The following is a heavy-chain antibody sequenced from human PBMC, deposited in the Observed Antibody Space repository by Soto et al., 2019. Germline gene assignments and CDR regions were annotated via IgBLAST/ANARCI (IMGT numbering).Heavy chain of an antibody. Sequence: QVQLQESGPGLVKPSQTLSLTCTVSGGSISSGGYYWSWIRQHPGKGLEWIGYIYYSGSTYYNPSLKGRVTTSVDTSKNQFSLKLSSVTAADTAVYYCARGSVVAATLFDYWGQGTLVTVSS. CDR2: IYYSGST. J-gene: IGHJ4*02. CDR3: ARGSVVAATLFDY. D-gene: IGHD2-15*01. V-gene: IGHV4-31*03. CDR1: GGSISSGGYY.